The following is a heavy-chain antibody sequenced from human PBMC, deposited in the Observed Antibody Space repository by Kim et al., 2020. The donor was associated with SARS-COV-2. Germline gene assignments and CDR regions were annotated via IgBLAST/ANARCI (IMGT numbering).Heavy chain of an antibody. J-gene: IGHJ4*02. CDR2: LYYSGST. Sequence: SETLSLTCSVSGVSVKNHFWTWVRQPPGKGLEWIGNLYYSGSTDHNASLKSRVTLSVDTSKNQLSLRLTSVTTADTAIYYCARVRKFTTIHYAPDYWGQGTLVTVSS. CDR1: GVSVKNHF. CDR3: ARVRKFTTIHYAPDY. D-gene: IGHD3-16*01. V-gene: IGHV4-59*02.